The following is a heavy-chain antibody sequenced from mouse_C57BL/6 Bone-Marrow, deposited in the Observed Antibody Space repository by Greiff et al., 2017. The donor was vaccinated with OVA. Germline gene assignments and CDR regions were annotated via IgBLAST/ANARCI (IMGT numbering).Heavy chain of an antibody. CDR1: GYAFSSSW. J-gene: IGHJ1*03. V-gene: IGHV1-82*01. CDR2: IYPGDGDT. CDR3: ARGIRDWYFDV. Sequence: QVQLKESGPELVKPGASVKISCKASGYAFSSSWMNWVKQRPGKGLEWIGRIYPGDGDTNYNGKFKGKATLTADKSSSTAYMQLSSLTSEDSAVYFCARGIRDWYFDVWGTGTTVTVSS.